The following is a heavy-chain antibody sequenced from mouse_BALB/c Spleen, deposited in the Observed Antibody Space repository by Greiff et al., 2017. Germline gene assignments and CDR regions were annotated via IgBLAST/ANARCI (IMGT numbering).Heavy chain of an antibody. V-gene: IGHV5-6-3*01. CDR1: GFTFSSYG. CDR3: ARGERGIYYGYDWFAY. D-gene: IGHD2-2*01. Sequence: EVQGVESGGGLVQPGGSLKLSCAASGFTFSSYGMSWVRQTPDKRLELVATINSNGGSTYYPDSVKGRFTISRDNAKNTLYLQMSSLKSEDTAMYYCARGERGIYYGYDWFAYWGQGTLVTVSA. CDR2: INSNGGST. J-gene: IGHJ3*01.